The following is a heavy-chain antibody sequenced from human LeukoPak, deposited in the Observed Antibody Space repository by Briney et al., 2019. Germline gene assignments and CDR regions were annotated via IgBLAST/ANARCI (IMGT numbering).Heavy chain of an antibody. V-gene: IGHV3-30*04. J-gene: IGHJ4*02. Sequence: GRSLRLSCAASGFTFSSYAMHWVRQAPGKGLEWVAVISYDGSNKYYADSVKGRFTISRDNSKNTLYLQMNSLRAEDTAVYYCARDMYESVAADSHWATYFDYWGQGTRVTVSS. CDR1: GFTFSSYA. D-gene: IGHD6-13*01. CDR3: ARDMYESVAADSHWATYFDY. CDR2: ISYDGSNK.